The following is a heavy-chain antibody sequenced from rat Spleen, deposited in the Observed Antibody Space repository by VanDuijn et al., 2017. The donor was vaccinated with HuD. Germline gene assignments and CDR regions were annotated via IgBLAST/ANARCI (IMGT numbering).Heavy chain of an antibody. V-gene: IGHV5-31*01. J-gene: IGHJ1*01. Sequence: EVQLVESGGGLVQPGRSLKLSCVASGFTFNNYWMTWIRQAPGKGLEWVASITNTGGGTYYRDSVKGRFTISRDNARNTLNLHMDSLRSEDTAVYYCTRRGYLSDWYFDFWGPGTMVTVSS. CDR1: GFTFNNYW. CDR2: ITNTGGGT. CDR3: TRRGYLSDWYFDF. D-gene: IGHD4-4*01.